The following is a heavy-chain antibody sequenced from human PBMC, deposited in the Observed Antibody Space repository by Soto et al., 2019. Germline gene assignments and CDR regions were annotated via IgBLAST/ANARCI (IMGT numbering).Heavy chain of an antibody. CDR1: GFSLSTSGVG. CDR3: ARIRAVAGYNYYYYYGMDV. CDR2: IYWDDDK. D-gene: IGHD6-19*01. Sequence: SGPTLVNPTQTLTLTCTFSGFSLSTSGVGVGWIRQPPGKALEWLALIYWDDDKYYSTSLKTRLTISKDTSKNQVVLTMTNMDPVDTATYYCARIRAVAGYNYYYYYGMDVWGQGTTVTVSS. J-gene: IGHJ6*02. V-gene: IGHV2-70*01.